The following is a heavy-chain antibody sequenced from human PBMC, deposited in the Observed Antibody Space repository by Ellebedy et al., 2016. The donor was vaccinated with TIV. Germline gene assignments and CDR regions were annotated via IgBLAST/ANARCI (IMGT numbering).Heavy chain of an antibody. CDR3: ANSLGVSTGLDY. D-gene: IGHD5/OR15-5a*01. CDR2: INYSGST. CDR1: GGSVNSGSHY. Sequence: SETLSLTXSVSGGSVNSGSHYWGWIRQPPGKGLEWIANINYSGSTKYNPSLKSRVTISADTSKNQFSLELSSVTAADTAVYFCANSLGVSTGLDYWGQGILVTVSS. J-gene: IGHJ4*02. V-gene: IGHV4-61*01.